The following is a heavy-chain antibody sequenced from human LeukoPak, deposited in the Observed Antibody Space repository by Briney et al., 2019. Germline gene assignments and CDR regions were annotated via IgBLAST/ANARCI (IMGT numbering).Heavy chain of an antibody. Sequence: GGSLRLSCVASGFTFSTYGMSWVRQAPGKGLEWVSAISGSGGSTYYADSVKGRFAISRDNAKNSLYLQMNSLRAEDTAVYYCASVAGGIYRRSAFDIWGQGTMVTVSS. CDR2: ISGSGGST. CDR1: GFTFSTYG. V-gene: IGHV3-23*01. CDR3: ASVAGGIYRRSAFDI. J-gene: IGHJ3*02. D-gene: IGHD6-19*01.